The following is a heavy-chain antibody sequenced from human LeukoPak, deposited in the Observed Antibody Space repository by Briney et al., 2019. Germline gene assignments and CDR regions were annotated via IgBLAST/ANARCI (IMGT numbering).Heavy chain of an antibody. CDR3: AKVNWEEPGNI. Sequence: PGGSLRLSCAASGFTFSNFHINWVRQATGKGLEWVSGMDVGGGETFHADSVKGRFTISRDSSKNMLYLQMNSLRGEDTAVYYCAKVNWEEPGNIWGQGTLVTVSS. CDR1: GFTFSNFH. CDR2: MDVGGGET. J-gene: IGHJ4*02. D-gene: IGHD1-26*01. V-gene: IGHV3-23*01.